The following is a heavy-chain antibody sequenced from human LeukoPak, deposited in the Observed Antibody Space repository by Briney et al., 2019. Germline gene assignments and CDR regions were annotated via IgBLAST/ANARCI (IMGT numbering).Heavy chain of an antibody. Sequence: GASVKVSCKASGYTFTSYGISWVRQAPGQGLEWMGWINPNSGGTNYAQKFQGRVTMTRDTSISTAYMELSRLRSDDTAVYYCARVSELGVWGDWGQGTLVTVSS. V-gene: IGHV1-2*02. J-gene: IGHJ4*02. CDR2: INPNSGGT. D-gene: IGHD2-8*02. CDR3: ARVSELGVWGD. CDR1: GYTFTSYG.